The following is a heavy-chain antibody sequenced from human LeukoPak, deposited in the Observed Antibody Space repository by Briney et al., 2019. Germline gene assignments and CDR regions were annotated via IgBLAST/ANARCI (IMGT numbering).Heavy chain of an antibody. CDR3: VSSSRAPDY. V-gene: IGHV3-20*04. CDR2: INWNGGST. Sequence: PGGSLRLSCAASGFTFDDYGMSWVRQAPGKGLEWVSGINWNGGSTYYADSVKGRFTISRDNSKNTLYLQMNSLRAEDTAVYYCVSSSRAPDYWGQGTLVTVSS. D-gene: IGHD6-6*01. CDR1: GFTFDDYG. J-gene: IGHJ4*02.